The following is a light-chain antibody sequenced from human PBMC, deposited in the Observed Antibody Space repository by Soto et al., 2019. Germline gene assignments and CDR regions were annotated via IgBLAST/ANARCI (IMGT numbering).Light chain of an antibody. V-gene: IGKV3-20*01. CDR3: QKYIDAPRT. J-gene: IGKJ1*01. CDR1: QTVNRNY. Sequence: EIVLTQSPGTLALSLGDGATLSCRASQTVNRNYLAWYHQKPGQPPRLLIYGVSNRATGVPDRFSGCGSGTEFTLAIVSLEPDDFGTYYCQKYIDAPRTFGQGTRVEVK. CDR2: GVS.